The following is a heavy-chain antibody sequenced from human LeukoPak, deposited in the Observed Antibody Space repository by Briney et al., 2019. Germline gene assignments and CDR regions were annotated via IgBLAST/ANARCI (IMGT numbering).Heavy chain of an antibody. J-gene: IGHJ3*02. Sequence: GGSLRLSCAASGFTFSSYSMNWVRQAPGKGLEWVSSISSSSSYIYYADSVKGRFTISRDNAKNSLYLQMNSLRAEDTAVYYCASLDCSSTSCYGDDALDIWGQGTMVTVSS. CDR2: ISSSSSYI. CDR3: ASLDCSSTSCYGDDALDI. D-gene: IGHD2-2*01. V-gene: IGHV3-21*01. CDR1: GFTFSSYS.